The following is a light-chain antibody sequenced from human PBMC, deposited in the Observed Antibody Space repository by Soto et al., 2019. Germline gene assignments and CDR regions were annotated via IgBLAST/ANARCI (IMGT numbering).Light chain of an antibody. Sequence: EIMKTQSPATLSVSPGERATLSCRASQSVSGNLAWYKQKPGQAPRLLIHGASTRATGIPARFSGSGSGTEFTLIISSLQSEDFAVFYCQQYNRWPLTFGGGSKVEIK. CDR2: GAS. CDR1: QSVSGN. CDR3: QQYNRWPLT. J-gene: IGKJ4*01. V-gene: IGKV3-15*01.